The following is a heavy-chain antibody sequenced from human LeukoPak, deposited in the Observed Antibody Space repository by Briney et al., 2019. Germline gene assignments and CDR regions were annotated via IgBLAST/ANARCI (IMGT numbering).Heavy chain of an antibody. J-gene: IGHJ4*02. CDR2: ISAYNGNT. V-gene: IGHV1-18*04. CDR1: GYTFIDYY. D-gene: IGHD2-2*01. Sequence: ASVEVSCKASGYTFIDYYMNWVRQAPGQGLEWMGWISAYNGNTNYAQKLQGRVTMTTDTSTSTAYMELRSLRSDDTAVYYCARVGCSSTSCSGGVDYWGQGTLVTVSS. CDR3: ARVGCSSTSCSGGVDY.